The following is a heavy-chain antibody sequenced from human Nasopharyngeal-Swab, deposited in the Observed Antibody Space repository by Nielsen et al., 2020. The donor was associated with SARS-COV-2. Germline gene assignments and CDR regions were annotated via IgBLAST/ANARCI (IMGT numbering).Heavy chain of an antibody. CDR2: INPSSGGT. Sequence: ASVKVSCKASGYTFTGYYMHWVRQAPGQGLEWMGRINPSSGGTNYAQKFQGRVTMTRDTSISTAYMELSRLRSDDTAVYYCARDMLRNTVTPFDYWGQGTLVTVSS. D-gene: IGHD4-17*01. V-gene: IGHV1-2*06. CDR1: GYTFTGYY. CDR3: ARDMLRNTVTPFDY. J-gene: IGHJ4*02.